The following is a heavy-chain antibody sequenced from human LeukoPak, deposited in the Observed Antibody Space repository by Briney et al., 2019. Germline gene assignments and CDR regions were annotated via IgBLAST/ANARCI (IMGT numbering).Heavy chain of an antibody. J-gene: IGHJ4*02. CDR2: IYTSGST. CDR1: GDSISSGRYY. CDR3: ARAVTTRYCTNGVCSRLDY. D-gene: IGHD2-8*01. Sequence: PSQTLSLTCTVSGDSISSGRYYWSWIRQPAGKGLEWIGRIYTSGSTNYNPSLESRVTISVDTSKNQFSLKLSFVTAADTAVYYCARAVTTRYCTNGVCSRLDYWGQGTLVTVSS. V-gene: IGHV4-61*02.